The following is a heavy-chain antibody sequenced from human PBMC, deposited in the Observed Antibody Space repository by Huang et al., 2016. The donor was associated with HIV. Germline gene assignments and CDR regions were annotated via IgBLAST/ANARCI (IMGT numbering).Heavy chain of an antibody. CDR2: INPSDGST. Sequence: QVQLVQSGAEVKKPGASVKVSCKASRYAFTSYYMHWVRQAPGQGIEWMGIINPSDGSTSDAQKFQGRVTTTRDTSTNTVFMELSSLRSEDTAVYYCARDRDFYDSSGYWGFNYFDYWGQGTLVTVSS. J-gene: IGHJ4*02. CDR1: RYAFTSYY. D-gene: IGHD3-22*01. CDR3: ARDRDFYDSSGYWGFNYFDY. V-gene: IGHV1-46*01.